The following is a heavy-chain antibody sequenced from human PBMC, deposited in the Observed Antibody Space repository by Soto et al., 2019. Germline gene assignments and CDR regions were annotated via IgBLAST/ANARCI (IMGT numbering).Heavy chain of an antibody. V-gene: IGHV5-10-1*01. CDR1: GYSFTSYW. CDR2: IDPSDSYT. J-gene: IGHJ4*02. D-gene: IGHD3-22*01. CDR3: ARLGTYYYDSSGSIDY. Sequence: GESLKISCKGSGYSFTSYWISWVRQMPGKGLEWMGRIDPSDSYTNYSPSFQGHVTISADKSISTAYLQWSSLKASDTAMYYCARLGTYYYDSSGSIDYWGQGTLVTVSS.